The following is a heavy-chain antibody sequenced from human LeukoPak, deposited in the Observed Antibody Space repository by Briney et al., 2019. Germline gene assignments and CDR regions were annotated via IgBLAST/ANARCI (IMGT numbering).Heavy chain of an antibody. V-gene: IGHV4-34*01. CDR3: AYSTVVTRGYY. D-gene: IGHD4-23*01. CDR2: INHSGST. CDR1: GGSFSGYY. Sequence: SETLSLTCAVYGGSFSGYYWSWIRQPPGKGLEWIGEINHSGSTNYNPSLKSRVTISLDTSKNQFSLKLSSVTAADTALYYCAYSTVVTRGYYWGQGTLVTVSS. J-gene: IGHJ4*02.